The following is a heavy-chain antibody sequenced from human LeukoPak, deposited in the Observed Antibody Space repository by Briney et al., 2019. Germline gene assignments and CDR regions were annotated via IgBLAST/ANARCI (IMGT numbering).Heavy chain of an antibody. CDR3: ARDLWFGELSSLDY. CDR2: INPNSGGT. D-gene: IGHD3-10*01. CDR1: GYTFTGYY. V-gene: IGHV1-2*02. J-gene: IGHJ4*02. Sequence: ASVKVSCKASGYTFTGYYMHWVRQAPGQGLEWMGWINPNSGGTNYAQKFQGRVTMTRDTSISTAYMELSRLRSDDTAVYYCARDLWFGELSSLDYWGQGTLVTVSS.